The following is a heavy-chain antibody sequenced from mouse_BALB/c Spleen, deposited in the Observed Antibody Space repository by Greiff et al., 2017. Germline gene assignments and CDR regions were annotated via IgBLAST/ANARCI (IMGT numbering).Heavy chain of an antibody. D-gene: IGHD1-1*01. CDR2: INSNGGST. CDR1: GFTFSSYG. CDR3: AREYYGSSYVGYFDV. J-gene: IGHJ1*01. Sequence: EVQLVESGGGLVQPGGSLKLSCAASGFTFSSYGMSWVRQTPDKRLELVATINSNGGSTYYPDSVKGRFTISRDNAKNTLYLQMSSLKSEDTAMYYCAREYYGSSYVGYFDVWGAGTTVTVSS. V-gene: IGHV5-6-3*01.